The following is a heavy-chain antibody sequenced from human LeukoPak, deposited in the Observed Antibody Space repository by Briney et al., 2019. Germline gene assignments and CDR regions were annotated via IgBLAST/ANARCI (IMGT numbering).Heavy chain of an antibody. D-gene: IGHD1-26*01. J-gene: IGHJ3*02. CDR1: GGSISSGGYY. CDR3: ARHSGSYLKSALHI. V-gene: IGHV4-30-2*01. Sequence: SQTLSLTCAVSGGSISSGGYYWSWIRQPPGKDLEWIGNIYHSGSTYYNPSLKSRVAISVDRSKNQFSLKLSSVTAADTAVYYCARHSGSYLKSALHIWGQGTMVTVSS. CDR2: IYHSGST.